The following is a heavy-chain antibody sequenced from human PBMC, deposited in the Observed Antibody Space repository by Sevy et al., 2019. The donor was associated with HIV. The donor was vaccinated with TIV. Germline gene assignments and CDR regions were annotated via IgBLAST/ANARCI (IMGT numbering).Heavy chain of an antibody. CDR2: FDPEDGET. D-gene: IGHD2-15*01. CDR1: GYTLIEFS. J-gene: IGHJ4*02. V-gene: IGHV1-24*01. Sequence: ASVKLSCKVSGYTLIEFSMHWVRQAPGKGLEWMGGFDPEDGETIYAQRFQGRVTMTEDTSTDTAYMELSSLRSEDTAVYYCATGLPGEYVDCSSCYSDYFAYWGQGTLVTVSS. CDR3: ATGLPGEYVDCSSCYSDYFAY.